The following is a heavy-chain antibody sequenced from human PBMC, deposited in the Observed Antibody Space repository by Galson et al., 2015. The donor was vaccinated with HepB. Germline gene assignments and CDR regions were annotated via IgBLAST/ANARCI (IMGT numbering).Heavy chain of an antibody. CDR2: ISRSGSYI. CDR3: ARSGYTSGWDFQ. J-gene: IGHJ4*02. D-gene: IGHD6-19*01. V-gene: IGHV3-21*01. Sequence: SLRLSCAASGFTFNNYTMNWVRQAPGKGLEWVSSISRSGSYISYADSVKGRFTISSDHAKNSLCLQMTSLRAEDTAVYYCARSGYTSGWDFQRGQGTLVTVSS. CDR1: GFTFNNYT.